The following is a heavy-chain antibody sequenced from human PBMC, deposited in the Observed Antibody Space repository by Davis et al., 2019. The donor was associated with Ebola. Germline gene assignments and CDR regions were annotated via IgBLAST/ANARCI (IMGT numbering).Heavy chain of an antibody. J-gene: IGHJ4*02. D-gene: IGHD3-16*01. V-gene: IGHV1-18*04. CDR3: ARFTYYDYIWGSPEY. CDR1: GYTFTGYY. CDR2: ISAYNGNT. Sequence: ASVKVSCKASGYTFTGYYMHWVRQAPGQGLEWMGWISAYNGNTNYAQKLQGRVTMTTDTSTSTAYMELRSLRSDDTAVYYCARFTYYDYIWGSPEYWGQGTLVTVSS.